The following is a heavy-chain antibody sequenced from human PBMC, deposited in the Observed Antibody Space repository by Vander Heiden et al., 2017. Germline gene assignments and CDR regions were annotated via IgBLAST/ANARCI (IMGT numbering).Heavy chain of an antibody. J-gene: IGHJ4*02. Sequence: QVHLQQWGAGLLKPSGTLSLTCAVYGGSFSGYYWSWIRQSPGKGLQWIGKINNIGSTDYNPSLKSRVTLSVDTSKNQFSLKLNSVTAADTAVYYRARESVAGGLGPDYWGQGALVTVSS. CDR3: ARESVAGGLGPDY. CDR1: GGSFSGYY. D-gene: IGHD2-15*01. CDR2: INNIGST. V-gene: IGHV4-34*02.